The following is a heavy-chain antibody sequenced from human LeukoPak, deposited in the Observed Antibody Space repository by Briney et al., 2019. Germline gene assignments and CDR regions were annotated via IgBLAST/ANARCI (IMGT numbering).Heavy chain of an antibody. CDR1: GFTFSSYE. Sequence: GGSLRLSCAASGFTFSSYEMNWVRQAPGKGLEWDSYISSSGSTIYYADSVKGRFTISRDNSKNTLYLQMNSLRAEDTAVYYCAKDDYGDYDPYFDYWGQGTLVTVSS. D-gene: IGHD4-17*01. CDR3: AKDDYGDYDPYFDY. CDR2: ISSSGSTI. J-gene: IGHJ4*02. V-gene: IGHV3-48*03.